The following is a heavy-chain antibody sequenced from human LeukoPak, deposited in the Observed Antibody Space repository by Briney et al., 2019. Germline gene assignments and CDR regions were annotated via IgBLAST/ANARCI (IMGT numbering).Heavy chain of an antibody. CDR3: ARFSSGAIDY. CDR1: GFTFSSYS. V-gene: IGHV3-21*01. Sequence: GGSLRLSCAASGFTFSSYSMNWVRQAPGKGLEWVSSISSSSSYIHYADSVRGRFTISRDNAKNSLFLQMNSLRGEDTAVYYCARFSSGAIDYWGQGTLVTVSS. J-gene: IGHJ4*02. D-gene: IGHD3-10*01. CDR2: ISSSSSYI.